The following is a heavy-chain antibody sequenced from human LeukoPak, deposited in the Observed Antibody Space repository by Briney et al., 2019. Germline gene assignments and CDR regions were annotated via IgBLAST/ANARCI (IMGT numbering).Heavy chain of an antibody. J-gene: IGHJ5*02. CDR3: ARFIDEIDNWFDP. Sequence: SETLSHTCTVSGGSISSYFWSWIRQPPGKGLEWIGYISYSGSTNYNPSLKSRVTISVDTSKSQFSLKLSSVTAADTAVYYCARFIDEIDNWFDPWGQGTLVTVSS. V-gene: IGHV4-59*01. D-gene: IGHD3-16*02. CDR1: GGSISSYF. CDR2: ISYSGST.